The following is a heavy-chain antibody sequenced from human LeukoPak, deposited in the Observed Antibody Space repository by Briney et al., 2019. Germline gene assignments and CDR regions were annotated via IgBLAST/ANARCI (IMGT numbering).Heavy chain of an antibody. CDR3: ARNRGTDDAFDI. CDR2: IYHSGST. CDR1: GYSISSGYY. Sequence: SETLSLTXTVSGYSISSGYYWGWIRQPPGKGLEWIGSIYHSGSTYYNPSLKSRVTISVDRSKNQLSLKLSSVTAADTAVYYCARNRGTDDAFDIWGQGTMVTVSS. D-gene: IGHD2-15*01. V-gene: IGHV4-38-2*02. J-gene: IGHJ3*02.